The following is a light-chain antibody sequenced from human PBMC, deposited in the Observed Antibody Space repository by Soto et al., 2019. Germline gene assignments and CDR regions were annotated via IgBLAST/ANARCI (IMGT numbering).Light chain of an antibody. J-gene: IGKJ2*01. CDR1: QSVSSSY. CDR3: QQYGSSPPMYT. V-gene: IGKV3-20*01. Sequence: EIVLTQSPGTLSLSPGERATLSCRASQSVSSSYLAWYQHKPGQAPGLLIYGASIRATGIPDRFSGSGSGTDFTLTISRLEPEDFAVYYCQQYGSSPPMYTFGQGTKLEIK. CDR2: GAS.